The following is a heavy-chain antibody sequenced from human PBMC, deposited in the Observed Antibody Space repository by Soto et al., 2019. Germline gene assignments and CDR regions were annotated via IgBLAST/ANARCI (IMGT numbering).Heavy chain of an antibody. CDR2: ISHSGYT. CDR3: VTTWVGDNQEHSNGYYYFDY. Sequence: SETLSLTCTVSGGSISYVNNHYCSLLRLPPGEGLEWIGYISHSGYTYYHPSLKSRVTISADRSKNQFSLKLSSVTAADTAVYYCVTTWVGDNQEHSNGYYYFDYWGQGTLVTVSS. V-gene: IGHV4-61*05. D-gene: IGHD3-22*01. CDR1: GGSISYVNNHY. J-gene: IGHJ4*02.